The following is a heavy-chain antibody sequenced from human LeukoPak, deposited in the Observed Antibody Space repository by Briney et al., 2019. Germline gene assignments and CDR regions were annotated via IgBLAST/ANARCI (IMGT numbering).Heavy chain of an antibody. CDR3: ARVGAPVAGTSYSFDY. V-gene: IGHV4-39*07. D-gene: IGHD6-19*01. Sequence: PSETLSLTCTVSGGSISSSGYYWGWIRQPPGKGLEWIGSIYHSGSTYYNPSLKSRVTISVDTSKNQFSLKLSSVTAADTAVYYCARVGAPVAGTSYSFDYWGQGTLVTVSS. CDR2: IYHSGST. CDR1: GGSISSSGYY. J-gene: IGHJ4*02.